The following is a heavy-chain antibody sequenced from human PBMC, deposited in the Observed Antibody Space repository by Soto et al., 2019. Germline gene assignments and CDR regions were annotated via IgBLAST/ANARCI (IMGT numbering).Heavy chain of an antibody. J-gene: IGHJ3*02. D-gene: IGHD2-8*01. Sequence: QVQLVQSGAEVKQPGASVKVSCKSSGYTFTHYAMHWVRQAPGQGLEWLGWINTDNGNTAFSQKFQGRVSITMDTSASTAYVELSSLISGVTAVYYCARQGDTRILRDTFDIWGQGTLVTVAS. V-gene: IGHV1-3*04. CDR1: GYTFTHYA. CDR2: INTDNGNT. CDR3: ARQGDTRILRDTFDI.